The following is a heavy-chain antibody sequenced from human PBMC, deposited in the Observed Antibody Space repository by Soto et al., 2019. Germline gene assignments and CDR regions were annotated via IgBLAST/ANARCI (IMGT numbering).Heavy chain of an antibody. CDR3: ARDLRYYHDGSVFPNRDY. D-gene: IGHD3-22*01. V-gene: IGHV3-48*02. CDR1: GFTFSSST. J-gene: IGHJ4*02. Sequence: EVQLVESGGGLVQPGGSLRLSCAASGFTFSSSTMNWVRQAPGKGLEWVSYISTTSGTTYYADSVKGRFTISRDNAKNLLFLQMNSLRDEDTAVYYCARDLRYYHDGSVFPNRDYWGQGTEVTVSS. CDR2: ISTTSGTT.